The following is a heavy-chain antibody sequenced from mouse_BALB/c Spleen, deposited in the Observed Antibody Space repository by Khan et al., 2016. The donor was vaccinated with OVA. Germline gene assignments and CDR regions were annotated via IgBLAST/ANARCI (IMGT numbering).Heavy chain of an antibody. CDR2: INPSTDYT. J-gene: IGHJ3*01. CDR1: GFTFTTYW. CDR3: TRRGLYGIIAY. Sequence: QVQLQQSGADLAQPGASVKMSCKTSGFTFTTYWIHWVKQRPGQGLEWIGYINPSTDYTEYNQRFKDKATLTTDKSASTAYIQQSRLTSDDSAVYACTRRGLYGIIAYWGQGTLVTVS. D-gene: IGHD2-1*01. V-gene: IGHV1-4*01.